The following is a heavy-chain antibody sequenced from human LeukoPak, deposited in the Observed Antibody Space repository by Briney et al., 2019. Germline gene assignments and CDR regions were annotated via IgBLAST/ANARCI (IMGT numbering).Heavy chain of an antibody. CDR1: GYTFTSYY. V-gene: IGHV1-2*02. Sequence: GASVKVSCKASGYTFTSYYMHWVRQAPGQGLEWMGWINPNSGGTNYAQKFQGRVTMTRDTSISTAYMELSRLRSDDTAVYYCARDRRDSSGYRFAFDIWGQGTMVTVSS. CDR3: ARDRRDSSGYRFAFDI. D-gene: IGHD3-22*01. J-gene: IGHJ3*02. CDR2: INPNSGGT.